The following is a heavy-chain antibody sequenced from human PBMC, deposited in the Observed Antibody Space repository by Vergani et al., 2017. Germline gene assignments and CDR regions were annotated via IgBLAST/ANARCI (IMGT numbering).Heavy chain of an antibody. CDR2: IYYSGST. J-gene: IGHJ6*03. D-gene: IGHD6-19*01. CDR3: AIHKEQWVPGNYYYYDYMDV. CDR1: GGSIRSTFYY. Sequence: QLQLQESDPGLVKPSETLSLTCTVSGGSIRSTFYYWGWIRQPPGMGLEWIVTIYYSGSTYYNPSLKSRVTISVDTSKNQFSLKLNSVTAADTAEYYCAIHKEQWVPGNYYYYDYMDVWGKGTTATVS. V-gene: IGHV4-39*01.